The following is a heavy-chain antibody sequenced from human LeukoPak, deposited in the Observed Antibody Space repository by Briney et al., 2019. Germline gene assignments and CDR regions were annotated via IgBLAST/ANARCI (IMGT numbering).Heavy chain of an antibody. V-gene: IGHV3-23*01. CDR3: AKYGKITMIVVPPDY. Sequence: GGTLRLSCAASGFTFGNYGMSWVRQAPGKGLEWVSAISGSGGSTYYADSVKGRFTISRDNAKNSLYLQMNSLRAEDTAVYYCAKYGKITMIVVPPDYWGQGTLVTVSS. D-gene: IGHD3-22*01. J-gene: IGHJ4*02. CDR1: GFTFGNYG. CDR2: ISGSGGST.